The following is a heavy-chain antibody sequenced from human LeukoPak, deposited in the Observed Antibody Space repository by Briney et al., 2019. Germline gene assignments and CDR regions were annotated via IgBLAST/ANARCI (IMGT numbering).Heavy chain of an antibody. CDR1: GGSFSGYY. Sequence: SETLSLTCAVYGGSFSGYYWSWIRQPPGKGLEWIGYIYYSGSTNYNPSLKSRVTISVDTSKNQFSLKLSSVTAADTAVYYCARGGYYDSSGYYYYYYYMDVWGKGTTVTVSS. J-gene: IGHJ6*03. V-gene: IGHV4-59*01. CDR2: IYYSGST. D-gene: IGHD3-22*01. CDR3: ARGGYYDSSGYYYYYYYMDV.